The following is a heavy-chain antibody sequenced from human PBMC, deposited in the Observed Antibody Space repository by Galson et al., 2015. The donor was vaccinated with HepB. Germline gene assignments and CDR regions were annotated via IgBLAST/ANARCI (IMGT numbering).Heavy chain of an antibody. CDR1: GYTFTSYG. V-gene: IGHV1-18*01. CDR3: ARVVADCTNGVCYTSTEGWFDP. Sequence: SVKVSCKASGYTFTSYGISWVRQAPGQGLEWMGWISAYNGNTNYAQKLQGRVTMTTDTSTSTAYMELRSLRSDDTAVYYCARVVADCTNGVCYTSTEGWFDPWGQGTLVTVSS. D-gene: IGHD2-8*01. J-gene: IGHJ5*02. CDR2: ISAYNGNT.